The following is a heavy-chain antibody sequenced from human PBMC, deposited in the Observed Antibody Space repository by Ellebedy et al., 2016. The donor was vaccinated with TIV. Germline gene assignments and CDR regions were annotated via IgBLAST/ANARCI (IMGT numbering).Heavy chain of an antibody. CDR2: INHSGST. Sequence: MPSETLSLTCAVSGGSFNNHYWSWIRQAPGKGLEWIGDINHSGSTNYNPSLKRRVTLSVDKSKHEFSLKLTSVAAADTAVYYCSRGQDDYGDRAWFDPWGQGTLVTVSS. D-gene: IGHD4-17*01. J-gene: IGHJ5*02. CDR3: SRGQDDYGDRAWFDP. CDR1: GGSFNNHY. V-gene: IGHV4-34*01.